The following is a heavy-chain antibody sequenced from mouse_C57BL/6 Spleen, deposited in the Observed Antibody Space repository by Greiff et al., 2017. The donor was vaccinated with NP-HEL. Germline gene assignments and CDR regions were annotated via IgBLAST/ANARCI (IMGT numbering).Heavy chain of an antibody. CDR2: IYPGDGDT. CDR3: ARGPSYGNYEGFAY. CDR1: GYAFSSYW. V-gene: IGHV1-80*01. J-gene: IGHJ3*01. D-gene: IGHD2-10*01. Sequence: QVHVKQSGAELVKPGASVKISCKASGYAFSSYWMNWVKQRPGKGLEWIGQIYPGDGDTNYNGKFKGKATLTADKSSSTAYMQLSSLTSEDSAVYFCARGPSYGNYEGFAYWGQGTLVTVSA.